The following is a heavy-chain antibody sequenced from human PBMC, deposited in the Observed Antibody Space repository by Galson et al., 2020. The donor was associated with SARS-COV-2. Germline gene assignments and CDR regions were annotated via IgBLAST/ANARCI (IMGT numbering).Heavy chain of an antibody. D-gene: IGHD3-10*01. Sequence: SGPTLVKPTQTLTLTCTVSGFSLTTSGVGVAWIRQPPGKALEWLALIYWDDDKRYNPSLESRVTITQDTSKNEVVLTMTNMDPVDTATYYCAHSRTLQWFGEFLFDSWGQGTLVTVSS. CDR1: GFSLTTSGVG. J-gene: IGHJ4*02. CDR3: AHSRTLQWFGEFLFDS. CDR2: IYWDDDK. V-gene: IGHV2-5*02.